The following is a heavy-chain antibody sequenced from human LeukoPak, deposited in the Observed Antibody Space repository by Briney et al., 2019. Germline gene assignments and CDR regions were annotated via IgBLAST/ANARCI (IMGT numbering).Heavy chain of an antibody. CDR2: ISSSSSTT. J-gene: IGHJ3*02. CDR1: GVTFSSYS. D-gene: IGHD3-16*02. Sequence: GSVRLSCAASGVTFSSYSMNWVRQAPGQGLEWVSSISSSSSTTDYADSVKGRFTISRDNAKNSLYLQMNSLRAEDTAVYYCARDRHDYVWGSYRFDAFDIWGQGTMVTVSS. CDR3: ARDRHDYVWGSYRFDAFDI. V-gene: IGHV3-21*01.